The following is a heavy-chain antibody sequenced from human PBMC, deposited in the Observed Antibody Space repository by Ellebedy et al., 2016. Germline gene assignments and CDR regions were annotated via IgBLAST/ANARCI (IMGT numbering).Heavy chain of an antibody. J-gene: IGHJ4*02. V-gene: IGHV3-7*01. CDR1: GFSFSTFW. CDR3: ARDNYGSIDY. Sequence: GGSLRLSCAASGFSFSTFWMGWVRQAPGKGLEWVAYIKEDGGETHYVDSVEGRFTISRDNAKNSLYLQLDSLRPEDTALYYCARDNYGSIDYWGQGTLVTVSS. CDR2: IKEDGGET. D-gene: IGHD3-10*01.